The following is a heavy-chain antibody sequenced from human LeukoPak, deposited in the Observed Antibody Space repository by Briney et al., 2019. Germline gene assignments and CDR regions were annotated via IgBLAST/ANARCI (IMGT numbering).Heavy chain of an antibody. CDR3: ARVGHIVAAGTYDW. D-gene: IGHD6-13*01. CDR1: GASISSYY. V-gene: IGHV4-59*08. Sequence: SETLSLTCTVSGASISSYYWSWIRQPPGKGLEWIGYISYSGSPNYNPSLKSRVTISADTSENQFSLNLSSVTAADTAVYYCARVGHIVAAGTYDWWGQGALVTVSS. J-gene: IGHJ4*02. CDR2: ISYSGSP.